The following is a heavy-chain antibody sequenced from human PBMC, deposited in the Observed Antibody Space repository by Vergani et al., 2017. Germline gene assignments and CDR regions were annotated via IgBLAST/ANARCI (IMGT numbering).Heavy chain of an antibody. J-gene: IGHJ4*02. CDR2: ISAYNGNT. V-gene: IGHV1-18*01. Sequence: QVQLVQSGAEVKKPGASVKVSCKASGYTFTSYGISWVRQAPGQGLEWMGWISAYNGNTNYAQKLQGRVTMTTDTSTSTAYMELSNLRSEDTAVYYCARPHGDILPPDPRRLDYWGQGTLVTVSS. CDR1: GYTFTSYG. CDR3: ARPHGDILPPDPRRLDY.